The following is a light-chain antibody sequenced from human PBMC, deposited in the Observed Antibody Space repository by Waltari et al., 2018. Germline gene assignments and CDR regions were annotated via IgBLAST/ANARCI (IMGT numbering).Light chain of an antibody. CDR3: QVWDRNSAVV. CDR1: DMVRTR. J-gene: IGLJ2*01. Sequence: SYVLTQPPSVSVAPGRTASLTCGGKDMVRTRVHWYQQRPGQAPVLVVYDDSGRPSGIPERFSGSNSANTATLTIRRVEAGDEADYYCQVWDRNSAVVFGGGTKLTVL. V-gene: IGLV3-21*03. CDR2: DDS.